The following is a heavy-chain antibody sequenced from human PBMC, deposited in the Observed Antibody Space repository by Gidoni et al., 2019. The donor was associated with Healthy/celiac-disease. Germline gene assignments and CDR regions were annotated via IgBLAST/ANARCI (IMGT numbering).Heavy chain of an antibody. Sequence: EVQLLESGGGLVQPGGSLRLSCAASGFTFSSYAMSWVRQAPGKGLEWVSAISGSGGSTYYADSVKGRFTISRDNSKNTLYLQMNSLRAEDTAVYYCAKYGYSSGWPGTDFDYWGQGTLVTVSS. D-gene: IGHD6-19*01. CDR1: GFTFSSYA. CDR2: ISGSGGST. J-gene: IGHJ4*02. V-gene: IGHV3-23*01. CDR3: AKYGYSSGWPGTDFDY.